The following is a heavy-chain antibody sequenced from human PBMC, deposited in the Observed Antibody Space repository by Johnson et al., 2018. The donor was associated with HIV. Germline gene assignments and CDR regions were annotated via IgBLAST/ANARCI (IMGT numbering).Heavy chain of an antibody. J-gene: IGHJ3*02. D-gene: IGHD4-17*01. CDR3: AREGRMDYGAPRAAFDI. Sequence: VQLVESGGGVVRPGGSLRLSCAASGFTFDDYGMSWVRQAPGKGLEWVSGINWNGGSTGYADSVEGRFTISRVNAKNSLYLQMNSLRAEHTALYYWAREGRMDYGAPRAAFDIWGQGTMVTVSS. CDR2: INWNGGST. CDR1: GFTFDDYG. V-gene: IGHV3-20*04.